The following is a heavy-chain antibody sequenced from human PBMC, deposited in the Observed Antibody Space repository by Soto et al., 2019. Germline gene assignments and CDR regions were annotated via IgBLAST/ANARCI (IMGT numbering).Heavy chain of an antibody. Sequence: PGESLKISCKGSGYSFTSYWIGWVRQMPGKGLEWMGIIYPGDSDTRYSPSFQGQVTISADKSISTAYLQWSSLKASDTAMYYCARLKFTMVRGEALYFDYWGQGTLVTVSS. D-gene: IGHD3-10*01. CDR1: GYSFTSYW. CDR3: ARLKFTMVRGEALYFDY. V-gene: IGHV5-51*01. CDR2: IYPGDSDT. J-gene: IGHJ4*02.